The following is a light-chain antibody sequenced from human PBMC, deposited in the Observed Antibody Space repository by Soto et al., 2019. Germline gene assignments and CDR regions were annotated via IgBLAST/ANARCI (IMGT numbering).Light chain of an antibody. CDR3: QTWGTGIQV. J-gene: IGLJ1*01. Sequence: QAVVTQSPSASASLGASVKLTCTRSSGHSSYAIAWHQQQPEKGPRYLIKLNSDGSHSKGDGIPDRFSGSSSGAERYLTISSLQSEDEADYYCQTWGTGIQVFGTGTKVTVL. CDR2: LNSDGSH. CDR1: SGHSSYA. V-gene: IGLV4-69*01.